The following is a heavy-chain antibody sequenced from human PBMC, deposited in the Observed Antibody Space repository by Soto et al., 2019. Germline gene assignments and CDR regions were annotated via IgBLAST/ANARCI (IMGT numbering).Heavy chain of an antibody. Sequence: GGSLRLSCAASGFTFSSYSMNWVRQAPGKGLEWVSSISSSSSYIYYADSVKGRFTISRDNAKNSLYLQMNSLRAEDTAVYYCARPPRGYYYYGMDVWGQGTTVTVSS. J-gene: IGHJ6*02. D-gene: IGHD3-10*01. V-gene: IGHV3-21*01. CDR2: ISSSSSYI. CDR1: GFTFSSYS. CDR3: ARPPRGYYYYGMDV.